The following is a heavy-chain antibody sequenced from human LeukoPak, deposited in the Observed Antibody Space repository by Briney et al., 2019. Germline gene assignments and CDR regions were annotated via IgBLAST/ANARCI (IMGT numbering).Heavy chain of an antibody. CDR2: INPNSGGT. J-gene: IGHJ5*02. V-gene: IGHV1-2*02. CDR1: GYTFIGYY. D-gene: IGHD1-20*01. CDR3: ARGRASLTAWFVP. Sequence: ASVKVSCKASGYTFIGYYMHWVRQAPGQGLEWMGWINPNSGGTNYAQKFQGRVTMTRDTSINTVYMELSRLTSDDTAVYYCARGRASLTAWFVPWGQGTLVTVSS.